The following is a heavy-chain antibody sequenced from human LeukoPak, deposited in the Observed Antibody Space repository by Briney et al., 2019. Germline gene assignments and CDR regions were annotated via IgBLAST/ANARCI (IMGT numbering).Heavy chain of an antibody. V-gene: IGHV1-3*01. Sequence: GASVKVSCKASGYTFTSYAMHWVRQAPGQRLEWMGWTNAGNGNTKYSQKFQGRVTITRDTSASTAYMELSSLRSEDTAVYYCARDQYDFWSGYYFDYWGQGTLVTVSS. J-gene: IGHJ4*02. CDR1: GYTFTSYA. CDR2: TNAGNGNT. CDR3: ARDQYDFWSGYYFDY. D-gene: IGHD3-3*01.